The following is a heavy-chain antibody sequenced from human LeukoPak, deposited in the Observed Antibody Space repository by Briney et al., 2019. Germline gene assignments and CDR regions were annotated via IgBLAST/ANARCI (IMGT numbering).Heavy chain of an antibody. D-gene: IGHD1-26*01. CDR1: GFTFNSYA. CDR3: ARDFAGATDY. J-gene: IGHJ4*02. CDR2: ISYDGSNK. V-gene: IGHV3-30-3*01. Sequence: PGGSLRLSCAASGFTFNSYAMHWVRQAPGKGLEWVAVISYDGSNKYHADSVKGRFTISRDNSKSTLYLQMNSLRVEDTAVYYCARDFAGATDYWGRGTLVTVSS.